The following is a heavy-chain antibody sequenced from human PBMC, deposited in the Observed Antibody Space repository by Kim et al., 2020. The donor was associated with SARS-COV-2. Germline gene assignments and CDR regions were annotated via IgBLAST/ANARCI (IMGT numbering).Heavy chain of an antibody. D-gene: IGHD6-13*01. CDR3: ARGTGIAAAQDY. V-gene: IGHV4-34*01. CDR2: INHSGST. Sequence: SETLSLTCAVYGGSFSGYYWSWIRQPPGKGLEWIGEINHSGSTNYNPSLKSRVTISVDTSKNQFSLKLSSVTAADTAVYYCARGTGIAAAQDYWGQGTLV. J-gene: IGHJ4*02. CDR1: GGSFSGYY.